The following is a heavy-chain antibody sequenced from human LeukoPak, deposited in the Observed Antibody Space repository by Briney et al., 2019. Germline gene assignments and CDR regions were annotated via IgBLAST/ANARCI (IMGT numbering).Heavy chain of an antibody. J-gene: IGHJ3*02. CDR1: GFTFSSYW. CDR3: ARDASGLLWFGELRGGAFDI. D-gene: IGHD3-10*01. CDR2: IKQDGSEK. V-gene: IGHV3-7*01. Sequence: GGSLRLSCAASGFTFSSYWMSWVRQAPGKGLEWVANIKQDGSEKYYVDSVKGRFTISRDNAKNSLYLQMNSLRAEDTAVYYCARDASGLLWFGELRGGAFDIWGQGTMVTVSS.